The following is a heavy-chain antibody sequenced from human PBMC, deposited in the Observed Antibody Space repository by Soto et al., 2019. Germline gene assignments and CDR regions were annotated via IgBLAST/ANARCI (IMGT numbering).Heavy chain of an antibody. J-gene: IGHJ5*02. CDR3: ARERTRGFDP. CDR2: MNPNSGNT. V-gene: IGHV1-8*01. Sequence: QVHLVQSGAEVRKPGASVKVSCKASGYTFTSYDINWVRQATGQGLEWMGWMNPNSGNTAYAQKFQGRVTMTRNTSISTAHMELSSLRSEDTAVYYCARERTRGFDPWAREPWSPSPQ. CDR1: GYTFTSYD.